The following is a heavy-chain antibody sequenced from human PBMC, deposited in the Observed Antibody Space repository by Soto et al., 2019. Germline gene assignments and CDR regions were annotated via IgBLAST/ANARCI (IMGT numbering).Heavy chain of an antibody. J-gene: IGHJ4*02. Sequence: GESLKISCKGSGYSFTSYWIGWVRQMPGKGLEWMGIIYPGDSDTRYSPSFQGQVTISADKSISTAYLQWSSLKASDTAMYYCASRPYYYDSSGYYSYFDYWGQGTLVTVSS. CDR3: ASRPYYYDSSGYYSYFDY. CDR1: GYSFTSYW. CDR2: IYPGDSDT. D-gene: IGHD3-22*01. V-gene: IGHV5-51*01.